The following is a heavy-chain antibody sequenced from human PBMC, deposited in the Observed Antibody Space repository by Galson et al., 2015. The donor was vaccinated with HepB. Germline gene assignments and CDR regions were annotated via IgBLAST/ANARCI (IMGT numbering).Heavy chain of an antibody. CDR2: MNPNSGNT. D-gene: IGHD3-3*01. J-gene: IGHJ6*03. CDR1: GYTFTSYD. V-gene: IGHV1-8*01. Sequence: SVKVSCKASGYTFTSYDINWVRQATGQGLEWMGWMNPNSGNTGYAQKFQGRVTMTRNTSISTAYMELSSLRSEDTAVYYCATTQRPYYDFWSGYYSHYYYYMDVWGKGTTVTVSS. CDR3: ATTQRPYYDFWSGYYSHYYYYMDV.